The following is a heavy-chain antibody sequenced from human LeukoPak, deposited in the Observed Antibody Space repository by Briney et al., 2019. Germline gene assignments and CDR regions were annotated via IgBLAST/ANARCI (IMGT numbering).Heavy chain of an antibody. V-gene: IGHV1-69*05. CDR1: GGTFSSYA. J-gene: IGHJ6*03. D-gene: IGHD1-7*01. CDR2: IIPIFGTA. Sequence: ASVKVSCKASGGTFSSYAISWVRQAPGQGLEWMGGIIPIFGTANYAQKFQGRVTITTDESTSTAYMELSSLRSEDTAVYYCARERITGTTYYYYMDVWGKGTTVTVSS. CDR3: ARERITGTTYYYYMDV.